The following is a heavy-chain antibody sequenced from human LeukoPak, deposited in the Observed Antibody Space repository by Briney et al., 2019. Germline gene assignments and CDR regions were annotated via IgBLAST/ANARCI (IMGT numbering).Heavy chain of an antibody. CDR3: ARVLYYYDSSGYYLGY. CDR2: ISSSGSTI. D-gene: IGHD3-22*01. V-gene: IGHV3-11*01. CDR1: GFTFSDYY. Sequence: GGSLRLSCAASGFTFSDYYMSWIRQAPGKGLEWVSYISSSGSTIYYADFVKGRFTISRDNAKNSLYLQMNSLRAEDTAVYYCARVLYYYDSSGYYLGYWGQGTLVTVSS. J-gene: IGHJ4*02.